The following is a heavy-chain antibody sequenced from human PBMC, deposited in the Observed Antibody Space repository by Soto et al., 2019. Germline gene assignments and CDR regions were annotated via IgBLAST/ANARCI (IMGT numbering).Heavy chain of an antibody. CDR3: ARLPRGSGNYVDS. CDR1: GGSISSSSYY. CDR2: IYSTGNT. J-gene: IGHJ4*02. D-gene: IGHD2-15*01. V-gene: IGHV4-39*01. Sequence: SETLSLTCTVSGGSISSSSYYWGWIRQTPGKGLEWIGSIYSTGNTYYKPSLKSRVTISVDTSKNEFSLKLSSVTAADRAVYYCARLPRGSGNYVDSWGQAILVTVSS.